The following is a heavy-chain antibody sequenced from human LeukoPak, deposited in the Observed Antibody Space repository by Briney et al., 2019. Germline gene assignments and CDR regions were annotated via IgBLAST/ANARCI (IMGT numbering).Heavy chain of an antibody. CDR3: ARERGYCSGGSCYSSYYMDV. Sequence: PGGSLRLSCAASGFTFSSYAMHWVRQATGKGLEWVAVISYDGSNKYYADSVKGRFTISRDNSKNTLYLQMNSLRADDTAVYYCARERGYCSGGSCYSSYYMDVWGKGTTVTVS. J-gene: IGHJ6*03. D-gene: IGHD2-15*01. CDR1: GFTFSSYA. CDR2: ISYDGSNK. V-gene: IGHV3-30*04.